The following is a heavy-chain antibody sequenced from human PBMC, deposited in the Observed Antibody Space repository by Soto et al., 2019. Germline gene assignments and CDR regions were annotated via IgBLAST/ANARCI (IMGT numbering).Heavy chain of an antibody. Sequence: SETLSLTCTVSGGSISSYYWSWIRQPPGKGLEWIGYIYYSGSTNYNPSLKSRVTISVDTSKNQFSLKLSSVTAADTAVYYCARGGDGPITMIVVAYDAFDIWGQGTMVT. V-gene: IGHV4-59*01. CDR3: ARGGDGPITMIVVAYDAFDI. D-gene: IGHD3-22*01. CDR1: GGSISSYY. CDR2: IYYSGST. J-gene: IGHJ3*02.